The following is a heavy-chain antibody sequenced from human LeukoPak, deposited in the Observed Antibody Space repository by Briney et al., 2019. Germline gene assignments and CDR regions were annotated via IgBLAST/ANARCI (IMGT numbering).Heavy chain of an antibody. CDR1: GGTFSSYA. CDR3: ARDRTVAGFDY. Sequence: ASVKVSCKASGGTFSSYAISWVRQAPGQGLEWMGRINPNSGGTNYAQKFQGRVTMTRDTSISTAYMELSRLRSDDTAVYYCARDRTVAGFDYWGQGTLVSISS. D-gene: IGHD6-19*01. CDR2: INPNSGGT. V-gene: IGHV1-2*06. J-gene: IGHJ4*02.